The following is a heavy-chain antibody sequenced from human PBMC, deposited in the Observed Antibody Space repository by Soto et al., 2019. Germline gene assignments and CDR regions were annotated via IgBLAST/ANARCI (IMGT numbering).Heavy chain of an antibody. CDR3: TRDASRDSSARGWFDP. J-gene: IGHJ5*02. V-gene: IGHV1-69*13. D-gene: IGHD6-13*01. CDR2: IIPIFGTA. CDR1: GGTFSSYA. Sequence: SVKVSCKASGGTFSSYAISWVRQAPGQGLEWMGGIIPIFGTANYAQKFQGRVTITADESTSTAYMELSSLRSEDTAVYYCTRDASRDSSARGWFDPWGPGTLVTVSS.